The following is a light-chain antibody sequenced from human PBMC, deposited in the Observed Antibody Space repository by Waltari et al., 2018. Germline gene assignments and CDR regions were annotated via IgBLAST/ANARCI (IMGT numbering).Light chain of an antibody. Sequence: QSALTQPASVSGSPGQSITISCTGTSRDVGGYHYVSWYQQHPGKAPKLLIFDVSNRPSGVSNRFSGSKSGNTASLTISGLQAEDESDYYCCSFTSRSTWVFGGGTKVTVL. CDR3: CSFTSRSTWV. CDR1: SRDVGGYHY. J-gene: IGLJ3*02. CDR2: DVS. V-gene: IGLV2-14*01.